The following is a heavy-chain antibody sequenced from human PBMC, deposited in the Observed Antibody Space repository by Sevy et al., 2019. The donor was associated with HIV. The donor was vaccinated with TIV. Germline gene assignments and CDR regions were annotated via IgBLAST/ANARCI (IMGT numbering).Heavy chain of an antibody. Sequence: GGSPRLSCAASGFTFTNYGMHWVRQAPGKGLEWVSGISNSGANTYYADSVRGRFTVSRDNSKNTVYLQLNSLRVEDTAIYYCAKEWTLLSDWYGEFDYWGQGTLVTVSS. V-gene: IGHV3-23*01. CDR3: AKEWTLLSDWYGEFDY. CDR2: ISNSGANT. D-gene: IGHD6-19*01. CDR1: GFTFTNYG. J-gene: IGHJ4*02.